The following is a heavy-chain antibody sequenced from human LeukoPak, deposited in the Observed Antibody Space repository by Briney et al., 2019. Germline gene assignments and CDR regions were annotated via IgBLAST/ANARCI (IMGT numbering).Heavy chain of an antibody. Sequence: ASVKVSCKASGDTFTGYYMHWVRQAPGQGLEWMGWINPNSGGTNYAQKFKGRVTMTRDTSISTAYMELSRLRSDDTAVYYSASGDIVATDMTYYYYYMDVWGKGTTVTVSS. CDR3: ASGDIVATDMTYYYYYMDV. D-gene: IGHD5-12*01. J-gene: IGHJ6*03. CDR2: INPNSGGT. CDR1: GDTFTGYY. V-gene: IGHV1-2*02.